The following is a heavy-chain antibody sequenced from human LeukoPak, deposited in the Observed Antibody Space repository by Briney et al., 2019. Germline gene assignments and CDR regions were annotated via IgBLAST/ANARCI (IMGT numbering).Heavy chain of an antibody. Sequence: SVKVSCKASGGTFISYAISWVRQAPGQGLEWMGGIIPIFGTANYAQKFQGRVTITADESTSTAYMELSSLRSEDTAVYYCAREYCSSTSCFNYWGQGTLVTVSS. J-gene: IGHJ4*02. CDR2: IIPIFGTA. D-gene: IGHD2-2*01. CDR3: AREYCSSTSCFNY. V-gene: IGHV1-69*13. CDR1: GGTFISYA.